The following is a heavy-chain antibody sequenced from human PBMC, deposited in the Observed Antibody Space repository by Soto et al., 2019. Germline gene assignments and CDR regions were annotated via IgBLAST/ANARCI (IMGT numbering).Heavy chain of an antibody. Sequence: SETLSLTCAVSGYSITSGYYWGWIRQTPGKGLEWIGNIDYNGVTYYNPSLKSRVTVSKDTSKNQFSLKVASVTAADTAIYYCGRVMIGTSRHTDSDYWGQGTQVTVSS. CDR3: GRVMIGTSRHTDSDY. CDR2: IDYNGVT. CDR1: GYSITSGYY. V-gene: IGHV4-38-2*01. J-gene: IGHJ4*02. D-gene: IGHD2-2*01.